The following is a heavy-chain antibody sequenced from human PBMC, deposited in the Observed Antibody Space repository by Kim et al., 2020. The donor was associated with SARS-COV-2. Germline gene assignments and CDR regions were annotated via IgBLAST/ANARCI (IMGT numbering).Heavy chain of an antibody. V-gene: IGHV1-69*01. J-gene: IGHJ4*02. D-gene: IGHD4-17*01. CDR3: ARIRYYGDYPFDY. Sequence: TQKVTARVTSTADESTSTAYMELSRLRSEDTAVYYCARIRYYGDYPFDYWGQGTLVTVSS.